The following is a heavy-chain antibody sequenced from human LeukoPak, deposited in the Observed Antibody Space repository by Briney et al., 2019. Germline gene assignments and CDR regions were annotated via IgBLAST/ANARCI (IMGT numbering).Heavy chain of an antibody. CDR3: ARSPLDVVVPAAAYYFDY. V-gene: IGHV1-24*01. J-gene: IGHJ4*02. CDR1: GEPLSELS. Sequence: EASVKVSCKVSGEPLSELSIHWVRQAPGRGLEWMGLFDRLDEETIYAQKFQGRVTMIEDTSTDTAYMELNSLTYEDTAVYYCARSPLDVVVPAAAYYFDYWGQGTLVTVSS. CDR2: FDRLDEET. D-gene: IGHD2-2*01.